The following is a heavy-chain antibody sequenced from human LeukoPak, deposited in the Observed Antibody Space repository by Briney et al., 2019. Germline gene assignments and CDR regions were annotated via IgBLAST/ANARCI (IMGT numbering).Heavy chain of an antibody. J-gene: IGHJ4*02. CDR3: ASSSRGALDY. D-gene: IGHD3-10*01. Sequence: GGSLRLSCAASGFTFSSYSMNWVRQAPGKGLERVSSISSSSTYIYYADSVKGRFTISRDNAKNSLYLQMNSLRAEDTVVYYCASSSRGALDYWGQGTLVTVSS. CDR1: GFTFSSYS. CDR2: ISSSSTYI. V-gene: IGHV3-21*01.